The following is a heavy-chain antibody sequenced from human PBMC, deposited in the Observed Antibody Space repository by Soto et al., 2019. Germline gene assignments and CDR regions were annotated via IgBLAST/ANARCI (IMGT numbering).Heavy chain of an antibody. D-gene: IGHD1-1*01. CDR1: GFSLTTGGVG. CDR3: AHINIHDNSVPRYYYYYAMYV. Sequence: QITLKESGPTLVKPTQTLTLTCTFSGFSLTTGGVGVGWIRQPPGKALEWLALIYGSDDERYSPSLKSRLTITKDTSKNQVVLTVTNMDSVDAATYYCAHINIHDNSVPRYYYYYAMYVWGQGTAVTVSS. J-gene: IGHJ6*02. V-gene: IGHV2-5*01. CDR2: IYGSDDE.